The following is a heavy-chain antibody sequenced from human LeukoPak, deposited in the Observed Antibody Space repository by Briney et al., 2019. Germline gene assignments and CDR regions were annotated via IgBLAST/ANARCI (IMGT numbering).Heavy chain of an antibody. CDR3: ARRDSSGYYRLGY. D-gene: IGHD3-22*01. CDR2: IYYSGST. CDR1: GGSISSYY. Sequence: SETLSLTCTVSGGSISSYYWSWIRQPPGKGLEWIGYIYYSGSTNYNPSLKSRVTISVDTSKNQFSLKLSSVTAADTAVYYCARRDSSGYYRLGYWGQGTLVTVSS. V-gene: IGHV4-59*08. J-gene: IGHJ4*02.